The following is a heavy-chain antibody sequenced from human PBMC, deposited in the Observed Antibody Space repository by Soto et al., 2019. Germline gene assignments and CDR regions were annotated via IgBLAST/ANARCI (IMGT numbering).Heavy chain of an antibody. CDR3: AKEQNSWEPPLYYYYGMDV. D-gene: IGHD1-26*01. J-gene: IGHJ6*02. CDR2: ISGSGGST. Sequence: PGGSLRLSCAASGFTFSSYAMSWVRQAPGKGLEWVSAISGSGGSTYYADSVKGRFTISRDNSKNTLYLQMNSLRAEDTAVYYCAKEQNSWEPPLYYYYGMDVWGQGTTVPVSS. V-gene: IGHV3-23*01. CDR1: GFTFSSYA.